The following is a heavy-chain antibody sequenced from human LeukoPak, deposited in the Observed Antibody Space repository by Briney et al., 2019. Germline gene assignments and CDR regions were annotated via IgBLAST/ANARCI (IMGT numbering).Heavy chain of an antibody. D-gene: IGHD3-10*01. Sequence: PGGSLRLSCAASGFTFSSYAMSWVRQAPGKGLEWVSAISGSGGSTYYADSVKGRFTISRDNSKNTLYLQMNSLRAEDTAVYYCAKDLTWFGDQTKNFDYWGQGTLVTASS. CDR2: ISGSGGST. V-gene: IGHV3-23*01. J-gene: IGHJ4*02. CDR3: AKDLTWFGDQTKNFDY. CDR1: GFTFSSYA.